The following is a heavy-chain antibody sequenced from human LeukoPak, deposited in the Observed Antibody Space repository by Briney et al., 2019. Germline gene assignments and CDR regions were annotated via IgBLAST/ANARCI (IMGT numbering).Heavy chain of an antibody. CDR3: AREFRPYYDFWSDYYIFDY. D-gene: IGHD3-3*01. V-gene: IGHV4-39*07. CDR2: VYYSGST. CDR1: GGSISTTNYY. J-gene: IGHJ4*02. Sequence: SETLSLTCTVSGGSISTTNYYWGWIRQSPGKGLEWFGCVYYSGSTYYNPSLKSQFTISVDTSQNQFSLQLTSVTAADTAVYYCAREFRPYYDFWSDYYIFDYWGQGTLVTVSS.